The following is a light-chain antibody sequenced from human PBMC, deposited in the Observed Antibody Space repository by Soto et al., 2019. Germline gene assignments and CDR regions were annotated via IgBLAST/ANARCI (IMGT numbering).Light chain of an antibody. CDR2: ATS. Sequence: DVQMTQSPSSLSAFVGDRVTITCRASQGIAPYLAWFQQKPGKVPKLLIYATSTLQSGVPSRFSGSGSGTDFTLTISSLPPEDVATYYCQKYNTAPLTFGGGTKVDIK. CDR3: QKYNTAPLT. CDR1: QGIAPY. J-gene: IGKJ4*01. V-gene: IGKV1-27*01.